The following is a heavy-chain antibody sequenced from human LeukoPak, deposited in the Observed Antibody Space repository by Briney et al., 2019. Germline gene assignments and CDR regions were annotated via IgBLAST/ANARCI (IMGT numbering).Heavy chain of an antibody. CDR3: AGRVGDSAFDI. J-gene: IGHJ3*02. V-gene: IGHV4-59*01. D-gene: IGHD1-26*01. CDR1: GGSISTYY. CDR2: IHYSGRT. Sequence: PSETLSLTCTVSGGSISTYYWSWIRQPPGKGLEWIGNIHYSGRTNSNPSLKSRVTISVDMSKNQFSLKLSSVTAADTAVYYCAGRVGDSAFDIWGPGTMVTVSS.